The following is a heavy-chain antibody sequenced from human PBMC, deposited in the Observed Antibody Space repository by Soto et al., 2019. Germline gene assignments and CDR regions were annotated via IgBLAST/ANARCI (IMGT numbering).Heavy chain of an antibody. D-gene: IGHD3-10*01. V-gene: IGHV3-30-3*01. J-gene: IGHJ3*02. CDR2: ISYDGSNK. CDR3: ARVSGSYYNDAFDI. CDR1: GFTFSSYA. Sequence: GGSLRLSCAASGFTFSSYAMHWVRQAPGKGLEWVAVISYDGSNKYYADSVKGRFTISRDNSKNTLYLQMNSLRAEDTAVYYCARVSGSYYNDAFDIWGQGTMVTVSS.